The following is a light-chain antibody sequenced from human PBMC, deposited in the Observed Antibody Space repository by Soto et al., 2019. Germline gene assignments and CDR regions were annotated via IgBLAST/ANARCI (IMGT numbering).Light chain of an antibody. V-gene: IGKV3D-20*01. Sequence: EIVLPQSPATLSLSPGERATLSCGASQSVSSSYLAWYQQKPGLAPRLLIYDASSRATGIPDRFSGSESGTDFTLTISRLEPEDFAVDYCQQYGSSPTTFGQVTRLEIK. J-gene: IGKJ5*01. CDR1: QSVSSSY. CDR3: QQYGSSPTT. CDR2: DAS.